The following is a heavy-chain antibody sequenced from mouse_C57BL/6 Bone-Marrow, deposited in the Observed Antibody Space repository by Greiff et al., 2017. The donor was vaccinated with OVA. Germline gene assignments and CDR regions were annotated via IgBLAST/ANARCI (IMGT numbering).Heavy chain of an antibody. D-gene: IGHD1-1*01. V-gene: IGHV1-61*01. CDR3: ASTVEGYFDD. CDR1: GYTFTSYW. CDR2: IYPSDSET. Sequence: QVQLQQPGAELVRPGSSVKLSCKASGYTFTSYWMDWVKQRPGQGLEWIGNIYPSDSETHYNQKFKDKATLTVDKSSSTAYMQLSSLTSEDAAVYYCASTVEGYFDDWGKGTTLTVSS. J-gene: IGHJ2*01.